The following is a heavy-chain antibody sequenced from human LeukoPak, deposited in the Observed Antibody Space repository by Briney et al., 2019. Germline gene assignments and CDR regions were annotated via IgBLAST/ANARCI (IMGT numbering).Heavy chain of an antibody. Sequence: SQTLSLTCTVSGGSINSGNYYWSWIRQYSGKGLEWIGYIPYSGSTYYNPSLKSRVTISVDTSKNQFSLKLNSVTAADTAVYYCARDAYYDSSGYRKDAFDIWGQGTMVTVSS. CDR2: IPYSGST. D-gene: IGHD3-22*01. CDR3: ARDAYYDSSGYRKDAFDI. V-gene: IGHV4-31*03. J-gene: IGHJ3*02. CDR1: GGSINSGNYY.